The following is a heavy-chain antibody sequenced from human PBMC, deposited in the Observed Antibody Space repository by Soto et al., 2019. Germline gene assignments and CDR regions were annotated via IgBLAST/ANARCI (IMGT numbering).Heavy chain of an antibody. D-gene: IGHD4-17*01. V-gene: IGHV3-9*01. CDR2: ISWNSDII. CDR3: ARDGVAPMTTVTTPAY. CDR1: GFTFDDYG. Sequence: PGGSLRLSCAASGFTFDDYGMHWVRQAPGKGLEWVSAISWNSDIIDYAESVRGRFTTSRDNAKNFVYLQMNSLRVEDTAVYYCARDGVAPMTTVTTPAYWGQGTLVTVSS. J-gene: IGHJ4*02.